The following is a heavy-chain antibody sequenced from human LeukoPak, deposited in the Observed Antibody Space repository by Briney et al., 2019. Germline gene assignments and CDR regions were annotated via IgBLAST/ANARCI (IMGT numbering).Heavy chain of an antibody. V-gene: IGHV3-53*01. CDR3: ARVGGGQQLVHGRGDFDY. CDR2: IYSGGST. D-gene: IGHD6-13*01. CDR1: GFTVSSNY. Sequence: GGSLRLSCAASGFTVSSNYMSWVRQAPGKGLEWVSVIYSGGSTYYADSVKGRFTIYRDNSKNTLYLQMNSLRAEDTAVYYCARVGGGQQLVHGRGDFDYWGQGPLVTVSS. J-gene: IGHJ4*02.